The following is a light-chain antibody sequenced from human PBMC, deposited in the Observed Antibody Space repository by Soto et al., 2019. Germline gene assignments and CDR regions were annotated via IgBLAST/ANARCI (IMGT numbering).Light chain of an antibody. J-gene: IGKJ1*01. V-gene: IGKV1-5*03. CDR2: EAS. Sequence: DIQMTQSPSTLSASVGDRVTITCRASQTISSWLAWYQQKPGKAPKLLIYEASRLESGVPSRFSGSGSGTEFPLDISSLQPDDFATYYCQQYESYRTFGQGTKVEIK. CDR1: QTISSW. CDR3: QQYESYRT.